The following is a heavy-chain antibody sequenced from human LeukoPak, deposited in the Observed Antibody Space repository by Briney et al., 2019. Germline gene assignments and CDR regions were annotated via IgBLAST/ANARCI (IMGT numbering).Heavy chain of an antibody. CDR3: ARVLRAGSYGIVDWSDP. J-gene: IGHJ5*02. CDR1: GYTFTGYY. CDR2: INPNSGGT. Sequence: GASVKVSCKASGYTFTGYYMHWVRQAPGQGLEWMGWINPNSGGTNYAQKFQGRVTMTRDTSISTAYMELSRLRSDDAAVYYCARVLRAGSYGIVDWSDPWGQGTLVTVSS. V-gene: IGHV1-2*02. D-gene: IGHD5-18*01.